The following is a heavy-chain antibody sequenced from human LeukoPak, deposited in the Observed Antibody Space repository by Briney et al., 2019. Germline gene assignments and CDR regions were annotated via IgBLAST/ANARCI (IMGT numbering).Heavy chain of an antibody. CDR2: INHSGST. D-gene: IGHD3-3*01. Sequence: SETLSLTCAVYGGSFSGYYWSWIRQPPGKGLEWIGEINHSGSTNYNPSLKSRVTISVDTSKNQFSLKLSFVTAADTAVYYCARGLDLEWLFPPFDYWGQGTLVTVSS. CDR3: ARGLDLEWLFPPFDY. J-gene: IGHJ4*02. CDR1: GGSFSGYY. V-gene: IGHV4-34*01.